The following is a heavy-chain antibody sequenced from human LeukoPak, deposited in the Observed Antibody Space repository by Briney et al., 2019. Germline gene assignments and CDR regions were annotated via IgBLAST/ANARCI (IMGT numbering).Heavy chain of an antibody. J-gene: IGHJ4*02. D-gene: IGHD2-2*01. CDR3: ATAIVVVPAATRDDY. V-gene: IGHV3-48*01. CDR2: ISSSSSTI. CDR1: GFTFSSYS. Sequence: GGSLRHSCAASGFTFSSYSMNWVRQAPGKGLEWVSYISSSSSTIYYADSVKGRFTISRDSAKNSLYLQMNSLRAEDTAVYYCATAIVVVPAATRDDYWGQGTLVTVSS.